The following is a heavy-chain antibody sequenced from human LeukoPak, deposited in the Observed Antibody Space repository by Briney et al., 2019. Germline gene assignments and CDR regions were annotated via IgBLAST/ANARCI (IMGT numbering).Heavy chain of an antibody. CDR3: ARGQGTVTTH. Sequence: SSETLSLTCAVSGGSFSGYYWTWIRQPPGKGLEWIGEINHSGNANYNPSLKSRVTVSLDMSENHFSLKLTSVTAADTAVYYCARGQGTVTTHWGQGTLVTVSS. D-gene: IGHD4-17*01. CDR1: GGSFSGYY. V-gene: IGHV4-34*01. CDR2: INHSGNA. J-gene: IGHJ4*02.